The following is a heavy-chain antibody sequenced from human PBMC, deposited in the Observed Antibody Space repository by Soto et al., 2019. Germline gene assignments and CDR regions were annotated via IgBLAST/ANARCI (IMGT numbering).Heavy chain of an antibody. CDR2: ISPYTGNT. J-gene: IGHJ6*02. V-gene: IGHV1-18*01. D-gene: IGHD3-16*01. CDR3: VMVDNYVTPTPQDV. Sequence: QVQLVQSGDEVKKPGASVKVSCKASGYIFVNYGIRWVRQAPGQGLEWMGWISPYTGNTHSATKIQGRLTMTTDTSTSTAYMDLGSLTSDDTAVYYCVMVDNYVTPTPQDVWGQGTTVTVSS. CDR1: GYIFVNYG.